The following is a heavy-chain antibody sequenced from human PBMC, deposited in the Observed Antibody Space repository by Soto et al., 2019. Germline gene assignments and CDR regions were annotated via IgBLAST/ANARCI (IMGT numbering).Heavy chain of an antibody. Sequence: PGGSLRLSCAASGFTFGSYWMHWDRQAPGKGLVWVSRMNSDGRTTNYADSVKGRFTIARDNARNKLYLQMNSLRAEDTAVYYCLRDGYTAWFYGVDVWGQGTTVTFSS. J-gene: IGHJ6*02. V-gene: IGHV3-74*01. CDR2: MNSDGRTT. D-gene: IGHD6-13*01. CDR1: GFTFGSYW. CDR3: LRDGYTAWFYGVDV.